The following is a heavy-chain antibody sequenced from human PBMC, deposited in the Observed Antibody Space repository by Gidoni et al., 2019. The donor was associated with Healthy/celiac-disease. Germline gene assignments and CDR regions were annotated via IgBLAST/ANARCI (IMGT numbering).Heavy chain of an antibody. CDR1: GGSFSGSY. J-gene: IGHJ4*02. CDR3: ARGHPKTTVVTPIDY. D-gene: IGHD4-17*01. CDR2: INHSGSS. Sequence: QVQLQQWGAGLLKPSETLSLTCAVYGGSFSGSYWSWIRPPPGKGLEWIGEINHSGSSNYNPSLKSRVTISVDTSKNQFSLKLSSVTAADTAVYYCARGHPKTTVVTPIDYWGQGTLVTVSS. V-gene: IGHV4-34*01.